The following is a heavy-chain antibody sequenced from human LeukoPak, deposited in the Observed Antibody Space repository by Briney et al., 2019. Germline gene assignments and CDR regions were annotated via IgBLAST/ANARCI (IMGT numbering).Heavy chain of an antibody. Sequence: SETLSLTGAGYGGSFSGYYWSWIRQRPGKGLEWIGEINHSGSTNYNPSLKSRVTISVDTSKNQFSLKLSSVTAAGTAVYYCARRPALIVPAAIPYFDYWGQGTLVTVSS. J-gene: IGHJ4*02. CDR2: INHSGST. V-gene: IGHV4-34*01. CDR3: ARRPALIVPAAIPYFDY. D-gene: IGHD2-2*02. CDR1: GGSFSGYY.